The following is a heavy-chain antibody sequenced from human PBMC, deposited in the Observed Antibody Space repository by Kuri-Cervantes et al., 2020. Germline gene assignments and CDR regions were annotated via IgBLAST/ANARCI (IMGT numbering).Heavy chain of an antibody. J-gene: IGHJ2*01. CDR3: AKPLSIAAAGGWYFDL. CDR1: GFTFYKYW. Sequence: GGSLRLSCVASGFTFYKYWMSWVRQAPGKGLEWVANIKVDGSEKNYLDSVKGRFTISRDNAKGSVYLQVNSLRADDTAVYYCAKPLSIAAAGGWYFDLWGRGTLVTDSS. CDR2: IKVDGSEK. D-gene: IGHD6-13*01. V-gene: IGHV3-7*01.